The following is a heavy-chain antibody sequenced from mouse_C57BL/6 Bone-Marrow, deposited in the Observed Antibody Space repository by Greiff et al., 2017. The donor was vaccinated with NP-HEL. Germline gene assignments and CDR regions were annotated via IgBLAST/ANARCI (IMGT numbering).Heavy chain of an antibody. CDR3: AIQGHYSWFAY. Sequence: QVQLQQPGAELVKPGASVKLSCKASGYTFTSYWMHWVKQRPGQGLEWIGMIHPNSGSTNYNEKFKSKATLTVDKSSSTAYMQLSSLTSEDSAGYCCAIQGHYSWFAYWGQGTLVTVSA. V-gene: IGHV1-64*01. CDR2: IHPNSGST. CDR1: GYTFTSYW. J-gene: IGHJ3*01. D-gene: IGHD1-2*01.